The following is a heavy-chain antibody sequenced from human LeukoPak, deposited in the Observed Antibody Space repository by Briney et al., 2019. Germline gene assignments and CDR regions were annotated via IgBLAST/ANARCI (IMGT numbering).Heavy chain of an antibody. V-gene: IGHV1-69*01. Sequence: SVKVSCKASGGTFSSYAISWVRQAPGQGLEWMGGIIPIFGTANYAQKFQGRVTITADESTSTAYMELSSLRSEDTAVYYCAGGSYYYDSSGYYPLTSTFDYWGQGTLVTVSS. CDR2: IIPIFGTA. CDR1: GGTFSSYA. J-gene: IGHJ4*02. CDR3: AGGSYYYDSSGYYPLTSTFDY. D-gene: IGHD3-22*01.